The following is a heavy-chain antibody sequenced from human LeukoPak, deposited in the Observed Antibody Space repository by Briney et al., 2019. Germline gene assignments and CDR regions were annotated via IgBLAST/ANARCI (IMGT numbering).Heavy chain of an antibody. CDR2: INPSGGST. V-gene: IGHV1-46*01. D-gene: IGHD2-2*01. Sequence: ASVNVSCKASGYTFTSYYMHWVRQAPGQGLEWMGIINPSGGSTSYAQKFQGRVTMTRDTSTSTVYMELSSLRSEDTAVYYCARVDGTCSSTSCFYYYYYGMDVWGQGTTVTVSS. CDR1: GYTFTSYY. CDR3: ARVDGTCSSTSCFYYYYYGMDV. J-gene: IGHJ6*02.